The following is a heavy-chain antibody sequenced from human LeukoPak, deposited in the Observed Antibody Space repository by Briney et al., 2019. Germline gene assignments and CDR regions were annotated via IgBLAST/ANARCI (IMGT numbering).Heavy chain of an antibody. CDR1: GYTFTGYY. CDR3: ARDVVVVAANWFDP. CDR2: INPNSGGT. Sequence: ASVKVSCKASGYTFTGYYMHWVRQAPGQGLEWMGWINPNSGGTDYAQKLQGRVTMTRDTSISTAYMELSRLRSDDTAVYYCARDVVVVAANWFDPWGQGTLVTVSS. D-gene: IGHD2-15*01. J-gene: IGHJ5*02. V-gene: IGHV1-2*02.